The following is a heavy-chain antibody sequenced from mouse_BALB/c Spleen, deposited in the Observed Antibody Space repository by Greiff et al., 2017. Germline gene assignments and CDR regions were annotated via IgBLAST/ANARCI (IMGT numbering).Heavy chain of an antibody. Sequence: ESGPGLVKPSQSLSLTCTVTGYSITSDYAWNWIRQFPGNKLEWMGYISYSGSTSYNPSLKSRISITRDTSKNQFFLQLNSVTTEDTATYYCARGYDYDRAYFDYWGQGTTLTVSS. D-gene: IGHD2-4*01. CDR2: ISYSGST. V-gene: IGHV3-2*02. J-gene: IGHJ2*01. CDR1: GYSITSDYA. CDR3: ARGYDYDRAYFDY.